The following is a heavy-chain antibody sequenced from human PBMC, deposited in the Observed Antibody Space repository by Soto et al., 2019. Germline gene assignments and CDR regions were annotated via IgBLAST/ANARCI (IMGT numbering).Heavy chain of an antibody. CDR1: GFTFSSYA. CDR3: AKSWGVPYYFDY. J-gene: IGHJ4*02. CDR2: ISGSGGST. V-gene: IGHV3-23*01. D-gene: IGHD3-16*01. Sequence: EVQLLESGGGLVQPGGSLRLSCAASGFTFSSYAMSWVRQAPGKGLEWVSAISGSGGSTYYADSVKGRFTISRDNSKNTLYLQRNSLRAEDTAVYYCAKSWGVPYYFDYWGQGTLVTVSS.